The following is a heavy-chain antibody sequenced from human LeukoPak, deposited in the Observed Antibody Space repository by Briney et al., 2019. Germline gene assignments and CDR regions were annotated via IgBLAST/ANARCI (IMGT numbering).Heavy chain of an antibody. CDR3: AKSRSYTVRDAFEI. CDR2: ICSGGST. V-gene: IGHV3-66*01. CDR1: GFTVSSNY. Sequence: PGGSLRLSCAASGFTVSSNYMSWVRQAQGKGLEWVSVICSGGSTYYADSVKGRFTISRDNSKNTLYLQMNSLRAEDTAVYYCAKSRSYTVRDAFEIWGQGTKVTVSS. D-gene: IGHD3-10*01. J-gene: IGHJ3*02.